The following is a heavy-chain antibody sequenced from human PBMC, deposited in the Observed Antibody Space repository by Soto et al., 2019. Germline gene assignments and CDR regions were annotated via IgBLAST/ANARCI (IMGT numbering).Heavy chain of an antibody. V-gene: IGHV1-18*04. CDR3: AKRTPGTTRGESDY. Sequence: QVQVMQSGAEVKKPGDSVKVSCKTSGYIFSDYGINWVRQAPGQGLEWMGWISGYSGNANLAQKFQGRVIMTTDKSTRTAYMELRRLRSDDTAVYYCAKRTPGTTRGESDYWGQGTLVTVSS. J-gene: IGHJ4*02. D-gene: IGHD4-17*01. CDR2: ISGYSGNA. CDR1: GYIFSDYG.